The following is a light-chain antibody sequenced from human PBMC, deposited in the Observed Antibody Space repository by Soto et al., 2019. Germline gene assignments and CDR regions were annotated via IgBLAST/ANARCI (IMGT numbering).Light chain of an antibody. CDR2: GAS. Sequence: EIVLTQSPGTLSLSPGERATRSCRASHIVSSSYLAWYQQKPGQAPRLLIYGASSRATGIPDRFSGSGSGTDFTLTISRLEPEDFAVYYCQQYGSSPPITFGQGTRLEIK. CDR1: HIVSSSY. J-gene: IGKJ5*01. V-gene: IGKV3-20*01. CDR3: QQYGSSPPIT.